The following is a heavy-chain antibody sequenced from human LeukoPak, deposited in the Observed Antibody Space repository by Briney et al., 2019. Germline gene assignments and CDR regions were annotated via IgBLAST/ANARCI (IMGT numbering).Heavy chain of an antibody. D-gene: IGHD5-24*01. CDR2: IRSKANSYAT. Sequence: GGSLRLSCAASGFTFSGSAMHWVRQASGKGLEWVGRIRSKANSYATAYAASVKGRFTISRDDSKNTVYLQMNSLKTEDTAVYYCTREMATKNFYYYYMDVWGKGTTVTVSS. CDR1: GFTFSGSA. CDR3: TREMATKNFYYYYMDV. J-gene: IGHJ6*03. V-gene: IGHV3-73*01.